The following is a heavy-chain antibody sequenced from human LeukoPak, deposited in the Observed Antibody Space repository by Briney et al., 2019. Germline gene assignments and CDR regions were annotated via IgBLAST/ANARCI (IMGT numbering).Heavy chain of an antibody. V-gene: IGHV3-30*18. Sequence: PGRSLRLSCAASGFTFSRYGMHWVRQAPGKGLEGVAVISQDGSNKYYVDSVKGRFTISRDNAKNTLYLQMNSLRAEDTAVYYCGKESSATVVSGPLDYWGQGTLVTVSS. CDR3: GKESSATVVSGPLDY. CDR2: ISQDGSNK. CDR1: GFTFSRYG. D-gene: IGHD4-11*01. J-gene: IGHJ4*02.